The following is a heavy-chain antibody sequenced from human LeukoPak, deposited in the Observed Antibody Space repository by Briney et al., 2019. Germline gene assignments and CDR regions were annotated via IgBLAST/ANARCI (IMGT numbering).Heavy chain of an antibody. V-gene: IGHV4-34*01. Sequence: SETVSLTCAVYGGSLSGYYWSWIRQPPGKGLEWIGEINHSGSTNYNPSLKSRVAIAVDTSKNQFSLKLSSVTAADTAVYYCARARWLQFRWFDPWGQGTLVTVSS. J-gene: IGHJ5*02. CDR3: ARARWLQFRWFDP. CDR2: INHSGST. CDR1: GGSLSGYY. D-gene: IGHD5-24*01.